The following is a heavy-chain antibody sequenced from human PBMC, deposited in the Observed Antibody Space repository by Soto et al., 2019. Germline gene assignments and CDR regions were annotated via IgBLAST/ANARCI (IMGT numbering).Heavy chain of an antibody. CDR1: GYTLTELS. CDR2: GDPEDGET. CDR3: ATPSPNSGYDVNY. Sequence: GASVKVSCKVSGYTLTELSMHWVRPAPGKGLEWMGGGDPEDGETIYAQKFQGRVTMTEDTSTDTAYMELSSLRSEDTAVYYCATPSPNSGYDVNYLGQGTLVTVSS. J-gene: IGHJ4*02. V-gene: IGHV1-24*01. D-gene: IGHD5-12*01.